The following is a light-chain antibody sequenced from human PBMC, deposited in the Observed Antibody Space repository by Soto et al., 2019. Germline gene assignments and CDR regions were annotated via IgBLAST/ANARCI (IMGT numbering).Light chain of an antibody. CDR1: SSNIGAGYE. J-gene: IGLJ1*01. V-gene: IGLV1-40*01. CDR2: ENN. Sequence: QAVVTQPPSVSAAPGQRVTISCTGSSSNIGAGYEAHWYQQVPGTAPKLLIYENNNRPSGVPDRFSGSKSGTSASLAITGLQAEDEAEYYCQYYDSSLSGYVFGTGTKVTVL. CDR3: QYYDSSLSGYV.